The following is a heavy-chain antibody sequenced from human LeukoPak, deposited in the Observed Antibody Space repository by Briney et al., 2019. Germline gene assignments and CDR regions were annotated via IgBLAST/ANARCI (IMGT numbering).Heavy chain of an antibody. Sequence: GGSLRLSCATSGFTFRNYWMSWVRQAPGKGLQWVANIKQDGSQKYYVDSAKGRFTISRDNAKNSLYLQMDSLRAEDTAVYYCAKVIAARPAWGQGTLVTVSS. CDR2: IKQDGSQK. D-gene: IGHD6-6*01. CDR3: AKVIAARPA. CDR1: GFTFRNYW. J-gene: IGHJ5*02. V-gene: IGHV3-7*05.